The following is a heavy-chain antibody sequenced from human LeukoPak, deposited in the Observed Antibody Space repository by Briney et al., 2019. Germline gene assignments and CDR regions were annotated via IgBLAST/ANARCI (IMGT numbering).Heavy chain of an antibody. D-gene: IGHD1-14*01. Sequence: GGSLRLYCAASGSTFSSYSMNWVRQAPGKGLEWVSSISSSSSYIYYADSVKGRFTISRDNAKNSLYLQMNSLRAEDTAVYYCARGHYNGYFDYWGQGTLVTVSS. CDR3: ARGHYNGYFDY. CDR1: GSTFSSYS. V-gene: IGHV3-21*01. CDR2: ISSSSSYI. J-gene: IGHJ4*02.